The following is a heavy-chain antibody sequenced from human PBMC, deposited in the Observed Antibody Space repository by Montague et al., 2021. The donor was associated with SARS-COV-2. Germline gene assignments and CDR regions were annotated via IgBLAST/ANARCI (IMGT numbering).Heavy chain of an antibody. Sequence: SLRLSCAASGVNFRSYVMSWVRQVPGKGLEWVSGIYSDGSHTNYADSVKGRFTISRDNSKNMVYLEMSHLRAEDTAVYYCASQDYDTLTGFRYHYYGMDVWGQGTTVTVSS. CDR1: GVNFRSYV. CDR2: IYSDGSHT. D-gene: IGHD3-9*01. CDR3: ASQDYDTLTGFRYHYYGMDV. J-gene: IGHJ6*02. V-gene: IGHV3-23*03.